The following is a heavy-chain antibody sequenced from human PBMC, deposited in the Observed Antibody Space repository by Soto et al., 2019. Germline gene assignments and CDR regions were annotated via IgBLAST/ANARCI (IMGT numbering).Heavy chain of an antibody. D-gene: IGHD4-17*01. CDR1: GFTFSSYS. CDR3: ARTLNYGDYYFDY. J-gene: IGHJ4*02. CDR2: ISSSSSYI. Sequence: GGSLRLSCAASGFTFSSYSMNWVRQAPGKGLEWVSSISSSSSYIYYADSVKGRFTISRDNAKNSLYLQMNSLRAEDTAVYYCARTLNYGDYYFDYWGQGTLVTVSS. V-gene: IGHV3-21*01.